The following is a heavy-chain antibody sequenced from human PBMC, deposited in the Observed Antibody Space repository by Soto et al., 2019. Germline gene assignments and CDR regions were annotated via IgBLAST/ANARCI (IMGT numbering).Heavy chain of an antibody. V-gene: IGHV3-7*01. CDR1: GFTFSSYW. CDR3: ARDPLREDYGDYYYGMDV. J-gene: IGHJ6*02. D-gene: IGHD4-17*01. CDR2: IKQDGSEK. Sequence: GGSLRLSCAASGFTFSSYWMSWVRQAPGKGLEWVANIKQDGSEKYYVDSVKGRFTISRDNAKNSLYLQMNSLRAEDTAVYYCARDPLREDYGDYYYGMDVWGQGTTVTVSS.